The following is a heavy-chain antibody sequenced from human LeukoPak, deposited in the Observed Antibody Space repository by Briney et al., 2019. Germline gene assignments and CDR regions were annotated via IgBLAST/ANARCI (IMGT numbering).Heavy chain of an antibody. D-gene: IGHD6-13*01. CDR2: ISGSSSHI. J-gene: IGHJ4*02. V-gene: IGHV3-11*06. CDR3: ARDQIGSW. CDR1: GFTFSDYY. Sequence: NPGGSLRLSCAASGFTFSDYYMSWIRQAPGKGLEWISYISGSSSHINYADSVKGRFTISRDNAKKSVYLQMDSLRAEDTAVYYCARDQIGSWWGQGTLVIVSS.